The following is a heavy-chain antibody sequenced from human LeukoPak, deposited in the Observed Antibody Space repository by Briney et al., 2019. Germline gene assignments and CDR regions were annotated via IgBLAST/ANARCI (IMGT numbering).Heavy chain of an antibody. CDR3: AKNYGDSNWFDP. Sequence: SQTLSLTCAISGDSVSSNSAAWNWIGQSPSRGLERLGRTYYRSNWFNDFALSVKSRITINPDTSKNQFPLQLNSVTPEDTAVYYCAKNYGDSNWFDPWGQGTLVTVSS. D-gene: IGHD4-17*01. J-gene: IGHJ5*02. CDR1: GDSVSSNSAA. CDR2: TYYRSNWFN. V-gene: IGHV6-1*01.